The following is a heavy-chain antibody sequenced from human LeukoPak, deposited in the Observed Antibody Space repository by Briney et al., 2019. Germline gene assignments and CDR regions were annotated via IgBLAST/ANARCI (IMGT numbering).Heavy chain of an antibody. CDR3: VKLAVTSNFDY. J-gene: IGHJ4*02. Sequence: GGSLRLSCAASGFAFSSYGMYWARQAPGKGLEWMAGISYDGSNEYYADSVKGRFAVSRDNSKNTLYVQMSSLRAEDTAVYYCVKLAVTSNFDYWGQGTLVTVSS. CDR2: ISYDGSNE. CDR1: GFAFSSYG. D-gene: IGHD2-21*02. V-gene: IGHV3-30*18.